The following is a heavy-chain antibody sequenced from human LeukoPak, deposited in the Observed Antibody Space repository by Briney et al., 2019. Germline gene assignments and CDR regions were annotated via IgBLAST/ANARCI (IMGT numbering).Heavy chain of an antibody. Sequence: KSSQTLSLTCAVSGGSISSGGYSWSWIRQPPGKGLEWIGYIYYSGSTYYNPSLKSRVTISVDTSKNQFSLKLSSVTAADTAVYYCARDLAVAGTFDYWGQGTLVTVSS. CDR2: IYYSGST. D-gene: IGHD6-19*01. V-gene: IGHV4-31*11. J-gene: IGHJ4*02. CDR3: ARDLAVAGTFDY. CDR1: GGSISSGGYS.